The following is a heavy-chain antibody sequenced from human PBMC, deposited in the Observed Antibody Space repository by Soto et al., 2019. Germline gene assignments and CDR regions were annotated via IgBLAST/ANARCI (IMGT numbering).Heavy chain of an antibody. CDR1: GFTFSSYG. D-gene: IGHD2-15*01. CDR2: IWYDGSNK. CDR3: ARAGCSGGSCYTWGMDV. J-gene: IGHJ6*02. V-gene: IGHV3-33*01. Sequence: GGSLRLSCAASGFTFSSYGMHWFRQAPGKGLEWVAVIWYDGSNKYYADSVKGRFTISRDNSKNTLYLQMNSLRAEDTAVYYCARAGCSGGSCYTWGMDVWGQGTTVTVSS.